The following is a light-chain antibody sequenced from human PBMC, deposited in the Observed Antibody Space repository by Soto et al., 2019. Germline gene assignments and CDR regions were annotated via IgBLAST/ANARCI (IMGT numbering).Light chain of an antibody. V-gene: IGLV1-47*01. CDR2: RND. J-gene: IGLJ2*01. CDR1: SANIGHNY. Sequence: QSVLTQPPSASGTPGQRVTISCSGSSANIGHNYVYWYQQLPGTAPKLLIYRNDQRPSGVPDRFSGSKSDTSASLAISGLRSEDEADYYCAAWDDSLSGVVFGGGTKLTVL. CDR3: AAWDDSLSGVV.